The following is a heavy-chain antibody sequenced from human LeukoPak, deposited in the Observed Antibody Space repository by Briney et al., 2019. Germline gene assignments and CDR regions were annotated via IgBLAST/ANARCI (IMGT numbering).Heavy chain of an antibody. D-gene: IGHD5-18*01. CDR2: IYYSGST. CDR1: GGSISSYY. CDR3: ASRGYSYGSHFDY. Sequence: SETLSLTCTVSGGSISSYYWSWIRPPPGKGLEWIGYIYYSGSTTYNPSLKSRVTISVDTSKNQFSLKLSSVTAADTAVYYCASRGYSYGSHFDYWGQGTLVTVSS. V-gene: IGHV4-59*01. J-gene: IGHJ4*02.